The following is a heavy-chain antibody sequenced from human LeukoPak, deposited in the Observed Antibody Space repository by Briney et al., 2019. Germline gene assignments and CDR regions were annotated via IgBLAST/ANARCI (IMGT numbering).Heavy chain of an antibody. CDR1: GFTFSSYA. CDR3: AKSAVLVVCAIPAWGYYMDV. CDR2: ISGSGGST. J-gene: IGHJ6*03. Sequence: PGGSLRLSCAASGFTFSSYAMSWVRQAPGKGLEWVSAISGSGGSTYYADSVKGRFTISRDNSKNTLYLQMNSLRAEDTAVYYCAKSAVLVVCAIPAWGYYMDVWGKGTTVTVSS. D-gene: IGHD2-8*02. V-gene: IGHV3-23*01.